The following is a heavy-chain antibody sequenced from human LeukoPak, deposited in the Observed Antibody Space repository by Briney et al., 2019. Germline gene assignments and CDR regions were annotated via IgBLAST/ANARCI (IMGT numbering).Heavy chain of an antibody. CDR2: INSYGRST. V-gene: IGHV3-74*01. J-gene: IGHJ5*02. CDR3: ARGYGGNYNWFDP. Sequence: GGSLTLSCAVSGFTLSNYWMQWVRQAPGKGRVWVSCINSYGRSTTYADSVKGRFTISRDNAKNTLYLQMNSLRDEDTAVYYCARGYGGNYNWFDPWGQGTLVTVSS. CDR1: GFTLSNYW. D-gene: IGHD4-23*01.